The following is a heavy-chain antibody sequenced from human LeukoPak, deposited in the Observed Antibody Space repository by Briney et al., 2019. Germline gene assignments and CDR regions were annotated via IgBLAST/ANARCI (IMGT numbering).Heavy chain of an antibody. D-gene: IGHD3-3*01. V-gene: IGHV1-2*02. Sequence: ASVKVSCKASGYTFTTYYIHWVRQAPGQGLEWMGWINPNSGGTNYAQKFQGRVTMTRDTSISTAYMELSRLRSDDTAVYYCARPDDLPILDWAFDIWGQGTMVTVSS. CDR1: GYTFTTYY. CDR2: INPNSGGT. CDR3: ARPDDLPILDWAFDI. J-gene: IGHJ3*02.